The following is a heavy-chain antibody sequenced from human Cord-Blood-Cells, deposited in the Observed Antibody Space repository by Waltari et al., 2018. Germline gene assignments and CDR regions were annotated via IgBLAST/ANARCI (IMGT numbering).Heavy chain of an antibody. CDR3: AKKEYSSLSWFDP. V-gene: IGHV3-23*01. J-gene: IGHJ5*02. CDR2: ISGSGGST. D-gene: IGHD6-6*01. Sequence: EVPLLESGGGLVQPGGSLRLSCAASGFTFSSYAMSWFRQAPGKGLEWVSAISGSGGSTYYADSVKGRFTISRDNSKNTLYLQMNSLRAEDTAVYYCAKKEYSSLSWFDPWGQGTLVTVSS. CDR1: GFTFSSYA.